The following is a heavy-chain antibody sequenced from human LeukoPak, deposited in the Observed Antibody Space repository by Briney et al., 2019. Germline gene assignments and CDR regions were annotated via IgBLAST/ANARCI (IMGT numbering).Heavy chain of an antibody. Sequence: SETLSLTCTVSGGSISSYYWSWIRQPPGKGLEWIGYIYYSGSTNYNPSLKSRVTISVDTSKNQFSLKLSSVTAADTAVYYCARVGGHCSSTSCYQYNWFDPWGQGTLVTVSS. CDR3: ARVGGHCSSTSCYQYNWFDP. CDR2: IYYSGST. CDR1: GGSISSYY. V-gene: IGHV4-59*01. D-gene: IGHD2-2*01. J-gene: IGHJ5*02.